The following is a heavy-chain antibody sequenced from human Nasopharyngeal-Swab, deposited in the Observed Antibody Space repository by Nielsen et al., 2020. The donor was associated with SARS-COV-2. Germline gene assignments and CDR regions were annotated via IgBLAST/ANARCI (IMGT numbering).Heavy chain of an antibody. V-gene: IGHV3-21*01. CDR2: ISSSSTYI. CDR3: ARSPYYDLWSGYYTRFDY. Sequence: WIRQPPGKGLEWVSSISSSSTYIYYADSVKGRFTVSRDNAKNSLYLQMSSLRTEDAAVYYCARSPYYDLWSGYYTRFDYWGRGTLVTVSS. D-gene: IGHD3-3*01. J-gene: IGHJ4*02.